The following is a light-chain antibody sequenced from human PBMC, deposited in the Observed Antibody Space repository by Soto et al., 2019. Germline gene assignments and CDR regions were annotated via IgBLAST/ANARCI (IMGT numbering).Light chain of an antibody. Sequence: QAVVTQPASVSGSPGQSITISCTGTSSEVGGYNYVSWYQQHPGKAPKLMIYDVSNRPSGVSNRFSGSKSGNTASLTISGLQAEDEADYYCSSYTSSSTRVFGTGTKLTVI. V-gene: IGLV2-14*01. CDR2: DVS. CDR1: SSEVGGYNY. CDR3: SSYTSSSTRV. J-gene: IGLJ1*01.